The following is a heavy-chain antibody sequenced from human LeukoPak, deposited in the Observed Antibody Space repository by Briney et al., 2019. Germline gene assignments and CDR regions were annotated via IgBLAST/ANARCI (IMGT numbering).Heavy chain of an antibody. D-gene: IGHD6-6*01. Sequence: GGSLRLSCAASGFSFSNYAMSWLRQAPGKGLEWVSAITDSGGDTFHADSVKGRLTISRDNSKNALYLQMNSLRVEDTAVYYCVKGSSSSRPYYFDYWGQGTLVTVSS. CDR2: ITDSGGDT. J-gene: IGHJ4*02. CDR3: VKGSSSSRPYYFDY. V-gene: IGHV3-23*01. CDR1: GFSFSNYA.